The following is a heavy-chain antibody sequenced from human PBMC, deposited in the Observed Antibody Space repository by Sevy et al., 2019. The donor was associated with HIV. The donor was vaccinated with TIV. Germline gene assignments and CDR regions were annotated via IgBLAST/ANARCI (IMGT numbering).Heavy chain of an antibody. D-gene: IGHD5-18*01. J-gene: IGHJ6*02. Sequence: GGSLRLSCAASGFTFSSYTMKWVRQAPGKGLEWVSSISSSSSYIYYADSVKGQFTISRDNAKKSLYLQMNSLRAEDTAVYYCARGDRDTAMVDYYYYGMDVWGQGTTVTVSS. CDR2: ISSSSSYI. CDR1: GFTFSSYT. V-gene: IGHV3-21*01. CDR3: ARGDRDTAMVDYYYYGMDV.